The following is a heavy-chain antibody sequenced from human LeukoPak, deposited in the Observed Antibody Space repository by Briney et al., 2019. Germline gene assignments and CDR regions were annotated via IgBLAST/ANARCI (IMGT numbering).Heavy chain of an antibody. J-gene: IGHJ4*02. CDR3: ERDGDSGSYLALDY. D-gene: IGHD1-26*01. CDR2: IKKDGSEE. Sequence: GGSLRLSCAASGFTFSSYWMSWVRQSPGKGLEWVANIKKDGSEEYYVDSVKGRFTISRDNDKNSLYLQMNSLRAEDTAVYSCERDGDSGSYLALDYWGQGIMVTVSS. V-gene: IGHV3-7*01. CDR1: GFTFSSYW.